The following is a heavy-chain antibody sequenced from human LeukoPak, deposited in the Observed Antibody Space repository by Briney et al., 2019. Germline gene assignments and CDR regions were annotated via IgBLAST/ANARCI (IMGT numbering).Heavy chain of an antibody. V-gene: IGHV4-4*07. Sequence: PSETLSLTCTVSGGSISTYYWSWIRQPAGKGLEWIGRIYSGSTNYNPSLKNRVTMSVDTSKNQFSLKLSSVTAADTAIYYCARVTGGATWHIDYWGQGTLVTVSS. D-gene: IGHD7-27*01. J-gene: IGHJ4*02. CDR3: ARVTGGATWHIDY. CDR2: IYSGST. CDR1: GGSISTYY.